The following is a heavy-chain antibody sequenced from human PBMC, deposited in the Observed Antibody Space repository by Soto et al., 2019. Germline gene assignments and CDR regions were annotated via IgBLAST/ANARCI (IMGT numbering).Heavy chain of an antibody. J-gene: IGHJ4*02. CDR2: IYYSGST. D-gene: IGHD2-15*01. V-gene: IGHV4-39*01. CDR1: GGSISSSIYY. CDR3: ARGYGGTDSS. Sequence: SDTLSLTCTVSGGSISSSIYYWGWIRQPPGKGLEWIGSIYYSGSTYYNPSLKSRVTISVDTSKNQFSLKLSSVTAADTAVYYCARGYGGTDSSWGQGTRVTVSS.